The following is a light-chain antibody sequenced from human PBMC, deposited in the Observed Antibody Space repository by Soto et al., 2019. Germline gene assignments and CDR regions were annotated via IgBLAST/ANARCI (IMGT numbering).Light chain of an antibody. Sequence: EIVLTQSPATLSLSPGERATLSCRASQSVSSYLAWYQHKPGQAPGLLIYDASNRATGIPARFSGSGSGTDFTLTISSLEPEDFAVYYCQYQHRSNWPPTFGQGTKVEIK. CDR1: QSVSSY. J-gene: IGKJ1*01. CDR3: QYQHRSNWPPT. V-gene: IGKV3-11*01. CDR2: DAS.